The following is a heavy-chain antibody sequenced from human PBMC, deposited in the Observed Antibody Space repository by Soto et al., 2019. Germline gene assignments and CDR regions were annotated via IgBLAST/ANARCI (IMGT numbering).Heavy chain of an antibody. CDR3: AKGTYYYGSAPYYFDY. V-gene: IGHV3-23*01. CDR2: ISDSGGST. J-gene: IGHJ4*02. D-gene: IGHD3-10*01. Sequence: GGSLRLSCAASGFTFSSYAMSWVRQAPGKGLEWVSGISDSGGSTYYADSVKGRFTISRDNSKDTLYLQMNSLRAEDTAVYYCAKGTYYYGSAPYYFDYWGQGTLVTVSS. CDR1: GFTFSSYA.